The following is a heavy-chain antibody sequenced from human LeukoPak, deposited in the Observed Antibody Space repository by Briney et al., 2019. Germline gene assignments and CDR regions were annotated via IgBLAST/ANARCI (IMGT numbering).Heavy chain of an antibody. Sequence: GGTLRLSCAASGFTFSNYGMNWVRQAPGKGLEWVSGIRGSGENTYYADSVKGRFTISRDNSKNTLYLQMNSLRAEDTAVYYCAKLWFGELFDYWGQGTLVTVSS. J-gene: IGHJ4*02. CDR1: GFTFSNYG. V-gene: IGHV3-23*01. CDR3: AKLWFGELFDY. CDR2: IRGSGENT. D-gene: IGHD3-10*01.